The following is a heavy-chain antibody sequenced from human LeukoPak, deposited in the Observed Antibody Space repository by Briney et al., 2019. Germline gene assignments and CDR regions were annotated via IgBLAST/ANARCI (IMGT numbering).Heavy chain of an antibody. CDR1: GGSFSGYY. Sequence: SETLSLTCAVYGGSFSGYYWSWIRQPPGKGLEWIGEINHSGGTNYNPSLKSRVTISVDTSKNQFSLKLSSVTAADTAVYYCARDSSSWYGGWFDPWGQGTLVTVSS. CDR2: INHSGGT. V-gene: IGHV4-34*01. D-gene: IGHD6-13*01. CDR3: ARDSSSWYGGWFDP. J-gene: IGHJ5*02.